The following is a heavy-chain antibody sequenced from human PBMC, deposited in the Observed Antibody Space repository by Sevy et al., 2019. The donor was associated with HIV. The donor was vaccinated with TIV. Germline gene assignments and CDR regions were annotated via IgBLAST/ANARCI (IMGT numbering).Heavy chain of an antibody. CDR1: GFTFGGYC. CDR3: TRWKAAQSIFDY. V-gene: IGHV3-49*04. CDR2: LKSDVYGGTV. D-gene: IGHD6-13*01. J-gene: IGHJ4*02. Sequence: GGSLRLSCTASGFTFGGYCMSWVRQAPGKGLEWVAFLKSDVYGGTVDHAAFVGGRFVISRDDSKTIAYLQMNDLKTEDTGVYYCTRWKAAQSIFDYWGQGALVTVSS.